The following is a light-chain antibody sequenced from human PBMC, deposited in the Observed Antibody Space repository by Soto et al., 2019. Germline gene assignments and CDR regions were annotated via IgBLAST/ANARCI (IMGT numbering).Light chain of an antibody. J-gene: IGLJ1*01. V-gene: IGLV2-14*01. Sequence: QPLLALPSSRSGTPGQSITISCTGTTSDMRRYNYVSWFKQHPGKVPKLVIFEVNYRPSGVSDRFSGSKSGNTASLTITGLQAEDEADYYCTSCITANTSCVFGSGTKVTVL. CDR2: EVN. CDR3: TSCITANTSCV. CDR1: TSDMRRYNY.